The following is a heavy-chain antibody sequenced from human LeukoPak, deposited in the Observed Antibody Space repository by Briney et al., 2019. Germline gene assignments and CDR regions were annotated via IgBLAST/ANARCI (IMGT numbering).Heavy chain of an antibody. CDR2: MFHNGVT. CDR3: TRDYGSGISSNVLYQ. J-gene: IGHJ4*02. D-gene: IGHD3-10*01. Sequence: SGTLYLRCAVSGAPITKTNWWSWVRQPPGKALEWIGEMFHNGVTNYSPSFMTRVTISLDTSKNQFSLKLSSVTAADTAVYYCTRDYGSGISSNVLYQWGQGILVTVSS. CDR1: GAPITKTNW. V-gene: IGHV4-4*02.